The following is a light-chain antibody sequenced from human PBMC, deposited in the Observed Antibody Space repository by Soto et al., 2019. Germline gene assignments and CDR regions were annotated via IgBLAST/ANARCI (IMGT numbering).Light chain of an antibody. Sequence: QSVLTQSPSASASLGASVKLTRTLSSGHSSYAIAWHQQQPEKGPRYLMKLNSDGSHSKGDGIPDRFSGSSSGAERYLTISSLQSEDEADYYCQTWGTVVFGGGTKLTVL. CDR3: QTWGTVV. CDR2: LNSDGSH. V-gene: IGLV4-69*01. CDR1: SGHSSYA. J-gene: IGLJ2*01.